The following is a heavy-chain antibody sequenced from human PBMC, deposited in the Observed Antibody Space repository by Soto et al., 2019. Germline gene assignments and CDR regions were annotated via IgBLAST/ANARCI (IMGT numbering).Heavy chain of an antibody. CDR2: ISGSGGST. CDR1: VFTFSSYA. Sequence: PGGSLRLSCAASVFTFSSYAMSWVRQAPGKGLEWVSAISGSGGSTYYADSVKGRFAISRDNSKNTLYLQMNSLRAEDTAVYYCAKASSGYNDYFDYWGQGTLVTVSS. CDR3: AKASSGYNDYFDY. J-gene: IGHJ4*02. V-gene: IGHV3-23*01. D-gene: IGHD3-22*01.